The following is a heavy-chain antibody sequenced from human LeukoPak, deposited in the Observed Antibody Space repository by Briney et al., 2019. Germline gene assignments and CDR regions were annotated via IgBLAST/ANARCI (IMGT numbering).Heavy chain of an antibody. D-gene: IGHD2-15*01. Sequence: SETLSLTCPVSGGSITSDCWSWIRQPPGKGLEWIGYIYYSGSTNQNPSLRSRVTISLDTSKKQFSLKLRSVTAADTAAYYCAREYCSGGNCYFDFWGQGTLVTVSS. J-gene: IGHJ4*02. CDR3: AREYCSGGNCYFDF. V-gene: IGHV4-59*08. CDR2: IYYSGST. CDR1: GGSITSDC.